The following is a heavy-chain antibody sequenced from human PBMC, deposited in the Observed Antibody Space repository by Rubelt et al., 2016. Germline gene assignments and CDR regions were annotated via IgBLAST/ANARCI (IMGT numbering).Heavy chain of an antibody. Sequence: QVQLQESGPGLVRPSETLALTCTVSGGSAASGSYCWSWLRQPPGKGLEWIAYIFNGGTANYNPSLKSRVTLSLDTSKNHICLSLRSVSVGDTAVYYCARSGSRLNWFDPWGQGTLVTVSS. CDR2: IFNGGTA. J-gene: IGHJ5*02. CDR3: ARSGSRLNWFDP. D-gene: IGHD3-3*01. CDR1: GGSAASGSYC. V-gene: IGHV4-61*03.